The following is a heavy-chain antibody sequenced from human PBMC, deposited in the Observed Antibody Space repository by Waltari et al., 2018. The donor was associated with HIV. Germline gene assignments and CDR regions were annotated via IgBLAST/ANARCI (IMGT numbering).Heavy chain of an antibody. CDR3: TKSVGDSARGWFDP. J-gene: IGHJ5*02. V-gene: IGHV3-73*01. CDR1: GFSFSGSA. CDR2: IRGKPNSYAT. D-gene: IGHD4-17*01. Sequence: EVQLVESGGGLVQTGGSLKLSCAASGFSFSGSAMHWVRQASGKGREWVGRIRGKPNSYATAYAESLKGRFTISRDDSKNTAYLQMNSLKTEDTAVYYCTKSVGDSARGWFDPWGQGTLVTVSS.